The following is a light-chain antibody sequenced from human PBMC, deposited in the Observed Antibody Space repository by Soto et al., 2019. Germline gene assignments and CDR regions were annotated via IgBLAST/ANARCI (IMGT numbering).Light chain of an antibody. CDR2: EVS. J-gene: IGLJ1*01. Sequence: QSVLTQPASVSGSPGQSITISCTGTSSDVGSYNLVSWYQQHPGKAPKLMIYEVSKRPSGVSNRFSGSKSGNTASLTISGLQAEDEADYHCCSYAGSSTLVFGTGTKVTV. CDR1: SSDVGSYNL. CDR3: CSYAGSSTLV. V-gene: IGLV2-23*02.